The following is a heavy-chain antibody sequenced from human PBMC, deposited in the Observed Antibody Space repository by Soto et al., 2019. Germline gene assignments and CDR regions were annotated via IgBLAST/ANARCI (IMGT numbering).Heavy chain of an antibody. CDR1: GYTFTSYA. D-gene: IGHD3-22*01. CDR3: ARDDGGHYYDSSGYSLGV. Sequence: ASVKVSCKASGYTFTSYAMHWVRQAPGQRLEWMGWINAGNGNTKYSQKFQGRVTITRDTSASTAYMELSSLRSEDTAVYYCARDDGGHYYDSSGYSLGVWGQGTLVTVSS. CDR2: INAGNGNT. V-gene: IGHV1-3*01. J-gene: IGHJ4*02.